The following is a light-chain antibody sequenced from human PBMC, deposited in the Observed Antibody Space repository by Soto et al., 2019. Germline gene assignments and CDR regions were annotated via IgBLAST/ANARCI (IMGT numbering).Light chain of an antibody. CDR1: QGISNY. CDR3: QKYNSAHPWT. V-gene: IGKV1-27*01. Sequence: DIQMTQSPSSLSASVGDRVTITCRASQGISNYLAWYQQKPGKVPKLLIYAASTLQSGVPSRFSGSGSGTEFPLTISNPQPEDVATYYCQKYNSAHPWTFGQGTKVEIK. J-gene: IGKJ1*01. CDR2: AAS.